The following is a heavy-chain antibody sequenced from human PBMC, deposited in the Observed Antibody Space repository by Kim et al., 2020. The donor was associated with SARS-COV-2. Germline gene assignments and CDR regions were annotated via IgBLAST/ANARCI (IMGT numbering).Heavy chain of an antibody. Sequence: GGSLRLSCAASGFTFSSYGMHWVRQAPGKGLEWVAVISYDGSNKYYADSVKGRFTIFRDNSKNTLYLQMNSLRAEDTAVYYCARDRRYYGSGSEGYYYYYGMDVWGQGTTVTVSS. D-gene: IGHD3-10*01. CDR3: ARDRRYYGSGSEGYYYYYGMDV. J-gene: IGHJ6*02. CDR1: GFTFSSYG. V-gene: IGHV3-33*05. CDR2: ISYDGSNK.